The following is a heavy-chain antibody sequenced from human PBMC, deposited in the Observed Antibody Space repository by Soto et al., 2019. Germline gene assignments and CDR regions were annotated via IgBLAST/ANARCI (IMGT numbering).Heavy chain of an antibody. V-gene: IGHV4-30-4*01. CDR3: AREGGVAGTEYFDY. J-gene: IGHJ4*02. CDR2: IYYSGST. CDR1: GGSISSGDYY. Sequence: PSETLSLTCTVSGGSISSGDYYWSWIRQPPGKGLEWIGYIYYSGSTYYNLSLKSRVTISVDTSKNQFSLKLSSVTAADTAVYYCAREGGVAGTEYFDYWGQGTLVTVSS. D-gene: IGHD6-19*01.